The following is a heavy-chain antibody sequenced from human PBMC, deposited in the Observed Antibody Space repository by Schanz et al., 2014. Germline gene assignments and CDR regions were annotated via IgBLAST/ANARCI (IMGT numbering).Heavy chain of an antibody. V-gene: IGHV1-24*01. J-gene: IGHJ6*02. CDR1: GYSFTTYD. CDR3: ATETSRTWFYNGVDV. D-gene: IGHD2-2*01. Sequence: QVQLVQSGAEVKKPGASVRVSCKASGYSFTTYDVNWVRQAPGRGLEWMGGFHHEDGDTVYAQKFQGRVIMTEDTSTDTAYVELSRLTSEDTGVYYCATETSRTWFYNGVDVWGQGTTVTVSS. CDR2: FHHEDGDT.